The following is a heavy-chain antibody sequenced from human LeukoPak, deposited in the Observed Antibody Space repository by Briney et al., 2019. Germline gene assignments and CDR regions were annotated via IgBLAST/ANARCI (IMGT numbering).Heavy chain of an antibody. CDR3: ARDQYCTNGVCQWYFDL. J-gene: IGHJ2*01. D-gene: IGHD2-8*01. V-gene: IGHV1-69*04. CDR1: GGTFSSYT. CDR2: IIPILGIA. Sequence: SVKVSCKASGGTFSSYTISWVRQAPGQGLEWMGRIIPILGIANYAQKFQGRVTITADKSTSTAYMELSSLRSEDTAVYYCARDQYCTNGVCQWYFDLWGRGTLVTASS.